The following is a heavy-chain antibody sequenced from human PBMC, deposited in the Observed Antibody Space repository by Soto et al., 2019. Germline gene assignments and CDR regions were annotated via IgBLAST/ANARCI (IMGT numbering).Heavy chain of an antibody. D-gene: IGHD2-15*01. V-gene: IGHV4-4*02. CDR3: ARGVRLFRGSFAP. CDR1: GDSMSSPTW. Sequence: AETLSLTCAVSGDSMSSPTWWTWVRQPQGKGQEWNGEINHNTNTNYNTSLTSRVTISVDTSKHPFSLKLTSVTAADTALYYSARGVRLFRGSFAPWRQGTLVTVSS. CDR2: INHNTNT. J-gene: IGHJ5*02.